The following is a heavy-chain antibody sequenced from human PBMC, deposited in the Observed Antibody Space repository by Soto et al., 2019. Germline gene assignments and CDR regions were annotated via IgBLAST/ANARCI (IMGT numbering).Heavy chain of an antibody. CDR3: ARYPYCSSTSCQYYYDY. Sequence: GRSLRLSCAASGLTLSSYGMHWVRQAPGKGLEWVAVIWYDGSNKYYADSVKGRFTISRDNSKNTLYLQMNSLRAEDTAVYHCARYPYCSSTSCQYYYDYCGKGTLVTVSS. J-gene: IGHJ4*02. CDR1: GLTLSSYG. V-gene: IGHV3-33*01. D-gene: IGHD2-2*01. CDR2: IWYDGSNK.